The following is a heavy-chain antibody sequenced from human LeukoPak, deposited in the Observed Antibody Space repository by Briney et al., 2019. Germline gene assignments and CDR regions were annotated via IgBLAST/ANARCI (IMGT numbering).Heavy chain of an antibody. V-gene: IGHV1-69*01. CDR3: ASLKGNTLGTNYDILTGPDYYYYGMDV. CDR1: GGTFSSYA. D-gene: IGHD3-9*01. J-gene: IGHJ6*04. Sequence: SVNVSCKACGGTFSSYAISWVRQAPGQGLDWMGGIIPIFGTANYEQKFQGRVTITADESTSTAYMELSSLRSEDTAVYYCASLKGNTLGTNYDILTGPDYYYYGMDVWGKGTTVTVSS. CDR2: IIPIFGTA.